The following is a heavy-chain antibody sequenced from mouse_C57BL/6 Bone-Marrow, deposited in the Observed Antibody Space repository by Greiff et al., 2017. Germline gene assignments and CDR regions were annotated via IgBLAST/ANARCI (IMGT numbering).Heavy chain of an antibody. CDR2: INPRSGNT. J-gene: IGHJ4*01. CDR3: AREGDWDDAMDY. CDR1: GYTFTSYG. Sequence: QVQLKESGAELARPGASVKLSCKASGYTFTSYGISWVKQRTGQGLEWIGEINPRSGNTYYNEKFKGKATLTADKSSSTAYMELRSLTSEDSAVYFCAREGDWDDAMDYWGQGTSVTVSS. D-gene: IGHD4-1*01. V-gene: IGHV1-81*01.